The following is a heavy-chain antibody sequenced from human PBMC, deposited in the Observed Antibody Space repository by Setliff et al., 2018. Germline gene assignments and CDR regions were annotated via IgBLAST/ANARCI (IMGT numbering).Heavy chain of an antibody. D-gene: IGHD2-8*01. Sequence: PSETLSLTCTVSGSSISSYYWILIRQPPGKGLEWIGYNYTSGGTNYNPSLKSRVTISVDISKNQFSLKFSFVTAADTAVYFCAREDGPNYYYYYMDIWGKGTTVTVS. V-gene: IGHV4-4*08. CDR2: NYTSGGT. CDR3: AREDGPNYYYYYMDI. J-gene: IGHJ6*03. CDR1: GSSISSYY.